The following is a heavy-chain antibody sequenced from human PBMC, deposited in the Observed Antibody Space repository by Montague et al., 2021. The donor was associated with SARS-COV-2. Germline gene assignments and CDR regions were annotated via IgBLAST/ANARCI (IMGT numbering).Heavy chain of an antibody. V-gene: IGHV4-59*01. Sequence: LRLSCAASGFTFSSYGMRWIRQPPGKGLEWIGYIYYSGSTNYNPSLKSRVTISVDTSKNQFSLKLSSMTAADTAVYYCARVFPRWLQFDPYFDYWGQGTLVTVSS. CDR1: GFTFSSYG. CDR3: ARVFPRWLQFDPYFDY. D-gene: IGHD5-24*01. J-gene: IGHJ4*02. CDR2: IYYSGST.